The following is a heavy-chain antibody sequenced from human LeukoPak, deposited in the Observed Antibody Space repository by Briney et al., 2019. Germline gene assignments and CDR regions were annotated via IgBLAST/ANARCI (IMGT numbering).Heavy chain of an antibody. CDR1: GGTFSSYA. CDR3: ARDRDYSNYYGAYYYYYYMDV. Sequence: GASVKVSCKASGGTFSSYAISWVRQAPGRGLEWMGVIIPIFGTANYAQKFQGRVTITTDESTSTAYMELSSLRSEDTAVYYCARDRDYSNYYGAYYYYYYMDVWGKGTTVTVSS. V-gene: IGHV1-69*05. CDR2: IIPIFGTA. J-gene: IGHJ6*03. D-gene: IGHD4-11*01.